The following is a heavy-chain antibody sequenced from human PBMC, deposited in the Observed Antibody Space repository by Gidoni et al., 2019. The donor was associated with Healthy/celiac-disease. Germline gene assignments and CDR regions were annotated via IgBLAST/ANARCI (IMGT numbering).Heavy chain of an antibody. Sequence: QVKLVQSGAEVKKPGASVKVSCKASGYTFTSYYMHWVRQAPGQGLEWMGIINPSGGSTSYAQKFQGRVTMTRDTSTSTVYMELSSLRSEDTAVYYCARVNRGYCSSTSCPKTFDYWGQGTLVTVSS. CDR1: GYTFTSYY. CDR3: ARVNRGYCSSTSCPKTFDY. J-gene: IGHJ4*02. D-gene: IGHD2-2*01. V-gene: IGHV1-46*03. CDR2: INPSGGST.